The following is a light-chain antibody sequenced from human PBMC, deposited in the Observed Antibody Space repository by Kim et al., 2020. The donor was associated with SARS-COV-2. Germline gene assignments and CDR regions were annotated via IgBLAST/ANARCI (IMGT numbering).Light chain of an antibody. Sequence: QSITISCSGTNSDIGDYNFVSWYQQHPGKVPKLLIYDVTNRPSGVSDRFSGSKSGNTASLTISELQSEDEADYYCSSYTDSSTLVVFGGGTQLTVL. CDR3: SSYTDSSTLVV. CDR2: DVT. V-gene: IGLV2-14*03. CDR1: NSDIGDYNF. J-gene: IGLJ2*01.